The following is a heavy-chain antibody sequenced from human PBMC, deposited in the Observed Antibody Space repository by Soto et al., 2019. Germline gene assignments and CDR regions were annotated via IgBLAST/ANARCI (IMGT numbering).Heavy chain of an antibody. J-gene: IGHJ6*02. CDR2: IYYSGRT. CDR3: AAGAGMDV. CDR1: GGSISSISYY. V-gene: IGHV4-39*01. D-gene: IGHD3-10*01. Sequence: SGTLSLTGTVSGGSISSISYYWGWIRQPPGKGLEWIGSIYYSGRTYYNPSLKSRVTISVDTSKNQFSLKLSSVTAADTAVYYCAAGAGMDVWGQGTTVTVSS.